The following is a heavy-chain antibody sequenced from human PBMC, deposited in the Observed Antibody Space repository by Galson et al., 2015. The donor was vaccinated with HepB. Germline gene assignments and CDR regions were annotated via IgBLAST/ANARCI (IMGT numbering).Heavy chain of an antibody. CDR2: IRYDGSNK. J-gene: IGHJ5*02. D-gene: IGHD6-13*01. CDR1: GFTFSSYG. Sequence: SLRLSCAASGFTFSSYGMHWVRQAPGKGLEWVAFIRYDGSNKYYADSVKGRFTISRDNSKNTLYLLMNSLRAEDTAVYYCAKEPRQYSSSWRSLASNWFDPWGQGTLVTVSS. CDR3: AKEPRQYSSSWRSLASNWFDP. V-gene: IGHV3-30*02.